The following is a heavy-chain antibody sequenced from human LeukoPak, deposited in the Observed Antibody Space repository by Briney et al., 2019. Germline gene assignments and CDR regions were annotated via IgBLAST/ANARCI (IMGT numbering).Heavy chain of an antibody. V-gene: IGHV3-33*01. CDR3: AREYLTYYYDSSGPGY. CDR2: ISYNGGYI. Sequence: GGSLRLSCTASGFSFRTYNLHWVRQAPGKGLEWVAVISYNGGYIHYEDSVKGRFTISRDDSKNTLSLQMSGLRAEDTAVYYCAREYLTYYYDSSGPGYWGQGTLVTVSS. J-gene: IGHJ4*02. CDR1: GFSFRTYN. D-gene: IGHD3-22*01.